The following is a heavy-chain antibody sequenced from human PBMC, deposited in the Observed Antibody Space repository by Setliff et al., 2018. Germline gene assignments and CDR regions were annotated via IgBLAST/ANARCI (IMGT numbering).Heavy chain of an antibody. Sequence: LKISCAASGFIFSDFGMHWVRQTPGKGLEWVAFVRNDGSKTYYGDSVKGRFTISRDNSKKTLDLQMNSLRPEDTAVYYCAKGDTPMSPFLISGWGPGTLVTVSS. V-gene: IGHV3-30*02. CDR3: AKGDTPMSPFLISG. J-gene: IGHJ4*02. CDR2: VRNDGSKT. D-gene: IGHD5-18*01. CDR1: GFIFSDFG.